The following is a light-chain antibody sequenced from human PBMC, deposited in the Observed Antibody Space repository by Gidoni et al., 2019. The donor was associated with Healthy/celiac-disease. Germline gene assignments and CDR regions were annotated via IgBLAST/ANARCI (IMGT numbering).Light chain of an antibody. J-gene: IGKJ2*01. V-gene: IGKV1-39*01. CDR3: QQSYSTPYT. CDR2: AAS. Sequence: DIHMTHSPSSLSASVGDRVTITCRASQSISSYLNWYQQKPGKAPKLLIYAASSLQSGVPSRFSGSGSGTDFTLTISSLQPEDFATYYCQQSYSTPYTFGQGTKLEIK. CDR1: QSISSY.